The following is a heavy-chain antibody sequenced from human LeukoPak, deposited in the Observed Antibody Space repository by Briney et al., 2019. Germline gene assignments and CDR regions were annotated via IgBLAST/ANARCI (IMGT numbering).Heavy chain of an antibody. Sequence: GGSLRLSCAASGFTLSSYWMSWVRQAPGKGLEWVANIKRDGSEKYYVDSVKGRFTICRDNAKNSLYLQMNSLRAEDTAVFYCAREMSGGSCFDYWGQGTLVTVSS. CDR1: GFTLSSYW. CDR2: IKRDGSEK. CDR3: AREMSGGSCFDY. D-gene: IGHD2-15*01. V-gene: IGHV3-7*01. J-gene: IGHJ4*02.